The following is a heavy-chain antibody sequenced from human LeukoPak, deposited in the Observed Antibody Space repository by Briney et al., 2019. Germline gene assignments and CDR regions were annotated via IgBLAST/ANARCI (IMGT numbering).Heavy chain of an antibody. CDR3: ARDRALYDSRRGYYYTEDDY. CDR2: INQDGREK. D-gene: IGHD3-22*01. CDR1: GFTFSNYW. Sequence: GGSLRLSCTASGFTFSNYWMSWVRQAPGKGLEGVANINQDGREKYYVDSVKGRFTISRDNAKSSLYLQMNSLRADDTAVYYCARDRALYDSRRGYYYTEDDYWGQGTLVTVSS. J-gene: IGHJ4*02. V-gene: IGHV3-7*01.